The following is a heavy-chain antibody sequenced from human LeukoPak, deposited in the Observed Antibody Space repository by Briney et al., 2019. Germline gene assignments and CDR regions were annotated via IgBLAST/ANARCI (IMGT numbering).Heavy chain of an antibody. D-gene: IGHD3-16*01. CDR3: AKGGGDHDKWGTALSMDV. J-gene: IGHJ6*02. CDR2: IYSGGAT. CDR1: GFTVSNNY. V-gene: IGHV3-53*01. Sequence: GGSLRLSCAASGFTVSNNYMAWVRQAPGRRLEWVSVIYSGGATYYPAFIKGRFTISRDSFDNKLYLQMNSLSVDDTAVYFCAKGGGDHDKWGTALSMDVWGQGTTVTVSS.